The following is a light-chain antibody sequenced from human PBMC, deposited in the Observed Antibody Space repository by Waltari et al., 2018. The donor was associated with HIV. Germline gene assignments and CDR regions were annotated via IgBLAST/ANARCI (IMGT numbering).Light chain of an antibody. Sequence: SALTQPPSASGSPGQSVTISCTGTSSDVGGYNHVSWYQQHPGKAPHRRGYEVTKRPPGVPNRFSGSKSGNTASLTVAGLQAEDEADYYCVSYAGVRDRWVFGGGTKLTVL. CDR3: VSYAGVRDRWV. CDR1: SSDVGGYNH. J-gene: IGLJ3*02. V-gene: IGLV2-8*01. CDR2: EVT.